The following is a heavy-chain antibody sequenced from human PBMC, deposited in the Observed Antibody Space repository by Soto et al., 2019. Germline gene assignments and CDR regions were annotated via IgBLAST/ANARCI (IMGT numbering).Heavy chain of an antibody. CDR1: GGSISSYY. Sequence: SETPSLTCTVSGGSISSYYWSWIRQPPGKGLEWIGYIDYSGRTNYNPSLKSRVTISVDTSKNQFSLKLSSVTAADTAVYYCARRYRSGFDDWGQGSLVTVSS. CDR3: ARRYRSGFDD. D-gene: IGHD6-19*01. V-gene: IGHV4-59*01. CDR2: IDYSGRT. J-gene: IGHJ4*02.